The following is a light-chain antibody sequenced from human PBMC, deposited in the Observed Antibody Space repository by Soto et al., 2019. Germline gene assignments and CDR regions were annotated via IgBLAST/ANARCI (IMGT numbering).Light chain of an antibody. Sequence: EILLTQSLATLSVSPGERATLSCRATQSVSRNLAWYQQKPGQAPRLLIFGASTRATGIPAKFSGSGSGTEFTLTISSLQSEDFAVYYCQQYYDWPRTFGQGTKVDIK. CDR1: QSVSRN. CDR2: GAS. V-gene: IGKV3-15*01. CDR3: QQYYDWPRT. J-gene: IGKJ1*01.